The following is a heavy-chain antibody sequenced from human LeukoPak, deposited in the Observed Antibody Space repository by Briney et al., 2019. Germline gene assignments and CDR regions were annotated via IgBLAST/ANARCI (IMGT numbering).Heavy chain of an antibody. D-gene: IGHD3-3*01. J-gene: IGHJ3*02. CDR2: IYTSGST. CDR3: ARDPTEVHYDFWSGYYTGHDAFDI. V-gene: IGHV4-4*07. CDR1: GGSISSYY. Sequence: SETLSLTCTVSGGSISSYYWSWIRQPAGKGLEWIGRIYTSGSTNYNPSLKSRVTMSVDTSKQQFSLKLSSVTAADTAVYYCARDPTEVHYDFWSGYYTGHDAFDIWGQGTMVTLSS.